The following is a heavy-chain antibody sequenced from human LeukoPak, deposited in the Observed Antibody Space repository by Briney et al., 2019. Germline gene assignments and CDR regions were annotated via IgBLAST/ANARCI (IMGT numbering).Heavy chain of an antibody. Sequence: VASVKVSCKASGYSFSTYAMHWVRQAPGQRLEWMGWISGGNGNTKYSVKFQGRVTITRDTSANTAYMDLSSLRSEDTAVYYCASFVGATINWGQGTLVTVSS. CDR3: ASFVGATIN. CDR1: GYSFSTYA. D-gene: IGHD1-26*01. CDR2: ISGGNGNT. V-gene: IGHV1-3*01. J-gene: IGHJ4*02.